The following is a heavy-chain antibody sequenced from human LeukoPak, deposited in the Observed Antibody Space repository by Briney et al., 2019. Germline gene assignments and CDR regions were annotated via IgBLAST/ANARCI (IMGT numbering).Heavy chain of an antibody. Sequence: ASVKVSCKASGYTFTSYGISWVRQAPGQGLAWMGWISAYNGNTNYAQKLQGRVTMTTDTSTSTAYMELRSLRSDDTAVYYCARDVWSGYYQYYYYYGMDVWGQGTTVTVSS. CDR3: ARDVWSGYYQYYYYYGMDV. CDR1: GYTFTSYG. J-gene: IGHJ6*02. V-gene: IGHV1-18*01. D-gene: IGHD3-3*01. CDR2: ISAYNGNT.